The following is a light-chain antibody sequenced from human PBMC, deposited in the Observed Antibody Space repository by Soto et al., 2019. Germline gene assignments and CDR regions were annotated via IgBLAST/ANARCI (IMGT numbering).Light chain of an antibody. CDR2: LGS. J-gene: IGKJ1*01. Sequence: LVLTQSPLSLPVTPGEPASISCRSSESLLQSNGNHYLDWYLQKPGQSPQVLIYLGSNRASGVPDRFSGSGSGTDFTLKISRVEAEDVGVYYCMQALHTPWTFGQGTKVEI. CDR1: ESLLQSNGNHY. CDR3: MQALHTPWT. V-gene: IGKV2-28*01.